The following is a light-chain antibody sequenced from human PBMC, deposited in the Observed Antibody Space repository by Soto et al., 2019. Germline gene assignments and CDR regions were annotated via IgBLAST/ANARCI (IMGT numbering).Light chain of an antibody. Sequence: EIVLTQSPGTLSLSPGERATLSCRASQSVSSSYLAWYQQKPGQAPRLLIYGASSRATGIPDRVSGSGSGTDFTLTISRLEPEDFAVYYCQPYGSSPRYTFGQGTKLEIK. J-gene: IGKJ2*01. V-gene: IGKV3-20*01. CDR1: QSVSSSY. CDR3: QPYGSSPRYT. CDR2: GAS.